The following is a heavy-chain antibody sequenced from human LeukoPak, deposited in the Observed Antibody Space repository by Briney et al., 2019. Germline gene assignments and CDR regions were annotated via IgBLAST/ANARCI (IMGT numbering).Heavy chain of an antibody. CDR1: GYSISSGYY. J-gene: IGHJ4*02. V-gene: IGHV4-38-2*01. Sequence: AETLSLTCAVSGYSISSGYYWGWIRQPPGKGLGWVGSIYHSGSTYYNPSLKSRVTISVDTSKNQFSLKLSSVTAADTAVYYCARRGGSSGYQRYFDYSGQGTLVTVSS. CDR2: IYHSGST. D-gene: IGHD3-22*01. CDR3: ARRGGSSGYQRYFDY.